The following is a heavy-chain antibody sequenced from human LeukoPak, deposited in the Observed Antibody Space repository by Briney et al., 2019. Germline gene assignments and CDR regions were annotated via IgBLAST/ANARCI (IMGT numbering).Heavy chain of an antibody. CDR1: GGTLSSYA. D-gene: IGHD2-2*02. CDR2: IIPIFVTA. CDR3: ARRDCSSTSCYNRGGYWYFDL. Sequence: SVKVSCKASGGTLSSYAISWVRQAPGQGLEWMGGIIPIFVTANYAQKFQGRVTITADKSTSTAYMGLSSLRSEDTAVYYCARRDCSSTSCYNRGGYWYFDLWGRGTLVTVSS. J-gene: IGHJ2*01. V-gene: IGHV1-69*06.